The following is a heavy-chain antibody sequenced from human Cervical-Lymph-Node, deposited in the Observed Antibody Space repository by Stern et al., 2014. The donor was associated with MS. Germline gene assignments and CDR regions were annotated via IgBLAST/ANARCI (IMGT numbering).Heavy chain of an antibody. CDR1: GGSISNDGYY. Sequence: QVQLQESGPGLVKPSQTLSLTCTVSGGSISNDGYYWTWLRHHPGLGLEGIGYIYYGGITYYNPSLKSRASISVDTSNNQFSLSLNSVTAADAAVYYCAREIHYGGTSGLGYWGQGALVTVSS. CDR2: IYYGGIT. D-gene: IGHD4-23*01. V-gene: IGHV4-31*03. J-gene: IGHJ4*02. CDR3: AREIHYGGTSGLGY.